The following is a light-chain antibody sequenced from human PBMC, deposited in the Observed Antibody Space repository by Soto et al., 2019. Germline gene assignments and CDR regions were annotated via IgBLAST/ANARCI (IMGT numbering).Light chain of an antibody. J-gene: IGLJ1*01. V-gene: IGLV2-11*01. Sequence: QSVLTQPRSVSGSPGQSVTISCTGTSSDVGGYNYVSWYQQHPGKAPKLLIYDVSKRPSGVPDRFSGSKSGNTAFLTISGLQAEDEADYYGCSSAGRFTCEGYVFGTGTQLTVL. CDR2: DVS. CDR3: CSSAGRFTCEGYV. CDR1: SSDVGGYNY.